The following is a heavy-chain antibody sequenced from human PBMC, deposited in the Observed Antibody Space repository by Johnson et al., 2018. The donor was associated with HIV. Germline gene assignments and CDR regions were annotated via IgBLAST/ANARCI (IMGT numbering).Heavy chain of an antibody. V-gene: IGHV3-30-3*01. CDR3: ARGGDVVWFGEFPGAFDV. J-gene: IGHJ3*01. Sequence: QVQLVESGGGVVQPGRSLRLSCAASGFTFSRYAMHWVRQAPGKGLEWVAVLSYDGSSKYYADSVKGRLTISRDNSKNSLYLQMNSLRAEDTAVYYCARGGDVVWFGEFPGAFDVWGQGTMVTVSS. CDR1: GFTFSRYA. D-gene: IGHD3-10*01. CDR2: LSYDGSSK.